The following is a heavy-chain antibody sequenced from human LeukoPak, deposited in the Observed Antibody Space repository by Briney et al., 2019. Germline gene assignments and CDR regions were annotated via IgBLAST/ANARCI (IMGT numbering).Heavy chain of an antibody. CDR1: GFTFSSYW. CDR3: APQRGYAFDI. Sequence: PGGSLRLSCAASGFTFSSYWMHWVRQAPGKGLVWVSRISSDGSNTNYADSVKGRFTISRDNAKNTLYLQMNSLRAGDTAVYYCAPQRGYAFDIWGQRTMVTVSS. V-gene: IGHV3-74*01. CDR2: ISSDGSNT. J-gene: IGHJ3*02.